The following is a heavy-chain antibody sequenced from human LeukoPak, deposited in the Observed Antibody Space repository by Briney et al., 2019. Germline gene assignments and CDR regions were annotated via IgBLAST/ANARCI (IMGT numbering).Heavy chain of an antibody. CDR1: GFTFSSNG. CDR2: IYYDGNTQ. CDR3: ARWGAGGTSDY. D-gene: IGHD3-16*01. V-gene: IGHV3-33*01. Sequence: PGGSLRLSCAASGFTFSSNGMHWVRQAPGKGLEWVAVIYYDGNTQYYADSVKGRFTISRDNFKNTLFLQMNSLRADDTAVYYCARWGAGGTSDYWGQGTLVTVSS. J-gene: IGHJ4*02.